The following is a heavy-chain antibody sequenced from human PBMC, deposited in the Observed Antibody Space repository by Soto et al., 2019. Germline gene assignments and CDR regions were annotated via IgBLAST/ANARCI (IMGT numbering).Heavy chain of an antibody. V-gene: IGHV3-73*02. CDR2: IRNKANSHAT. CDR3: TRMLYMAY. D-gene: IGHD2-8*01. J-gene: IGHJ4*02. Sequence: EVQLVESGGDLVQPGESLKLSCAASGITFSDFAFHWVRQASGKGLEWVGRIRNKANSHATTYAASVKGRFTISRGDSKNTVYLQMSSLKTEDTAVYYCTRMLYMAYWGQGTMVTVSS. CDR1: GITFSDFA.